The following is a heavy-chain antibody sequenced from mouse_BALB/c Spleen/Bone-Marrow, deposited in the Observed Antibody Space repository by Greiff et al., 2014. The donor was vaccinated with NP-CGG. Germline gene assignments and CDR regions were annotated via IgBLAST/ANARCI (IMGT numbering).Heavy chain of an antibody. D-gene: IGHD2-14*01. CDR2: IDPYYGTT. CDR1: GHSFTGYN. CDR3: TRSRAYFRDWFAY. V-gene: IGHV1-39*01. J-gene: IGHJ3*01. Sequence: VQLQQSGPELEKPGASVKISCKASGHSFTGYNMNWVKRSHGKSLEWIGNIDPYYGTTTFNQKFKDKATLTVDKSSSTAYRQLKSLTSEDSAVYYCTRSRAYFRDWFAYWGQGTLVTVSA.